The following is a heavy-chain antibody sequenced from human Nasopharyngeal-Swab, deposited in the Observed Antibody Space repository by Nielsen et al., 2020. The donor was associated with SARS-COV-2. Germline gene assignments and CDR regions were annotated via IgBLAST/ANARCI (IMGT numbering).Heavy chain of an antibody. CDR3: ARDSEGSGYDSIAVAAYFDY. D-gene: IGHD6-19*01. J-gene: IGHJ4*02. CDR2: IIPIFGTA. Sequence: SVKVSCKASGGTFSSYAISWVRQAPGQGLEWMGGIIPIFGTANYAQKFQGRVTITTDESTSTAYMELSSLRSEDTAVYYCARDSEGSGYDSIAVAAYFDYWGQGTLVTVSS. V-gene: IGHV1-69*05. CDR1: GGTFSSYA.